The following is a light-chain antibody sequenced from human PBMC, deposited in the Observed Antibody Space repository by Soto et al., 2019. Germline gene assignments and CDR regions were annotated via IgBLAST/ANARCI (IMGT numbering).Light chain of an antibody. CDR1: QSLLHSSENNY. CDR3: MQGQQTPVT. CDR2: WGS. Sequence: DIVMTQSPLSLPVTPGEPASISCRSSQSLLHSSENNYLDWYVQKPGQSPQLLIYWGSNRASGVPDRFSGSGSGTDFTMKINRVEAEDCEVYYCMQGQQTPVTFGQETRLEIK. V-gene: IGKV2-28*01. J-gene: IGKJ5*01.